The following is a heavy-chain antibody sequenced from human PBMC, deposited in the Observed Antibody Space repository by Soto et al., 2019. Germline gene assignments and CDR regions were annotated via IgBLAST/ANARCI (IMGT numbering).Heavy chain of an antibody. CDR3: ARVATAMTYDF. CDR1: GFSLSTNT. V-gene: IGHV3-30*04. Sequence: GSLRLSCAASGFSLSTNTMHWVRQVPGKGLEWVASISNDGRRKYYADFVKGRFTISRDTANNILYLEMNSLRAEDTSLYYCARVATAMTYDFWGQGTQVTVSS. J-gene: IGHJ4*02. D-gene: IGHD2-21*02. CDR2: ISNDGRRK.